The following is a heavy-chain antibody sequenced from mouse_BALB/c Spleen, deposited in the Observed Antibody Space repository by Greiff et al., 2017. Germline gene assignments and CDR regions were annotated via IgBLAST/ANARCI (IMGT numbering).Heavy chain of an antibody. J-gene: IGHJ4*01. V-gene: IGHV2-6-7*01. Sequence: QLVESGPGLVAPSQSLSITCTVSGFSLTGYGVNWVRQPPGKGLEWLGMIWGDGSTDYNSALKSRLTISKDNSKSQVFLKMNSLQTDDTARYYCARKGYYGSASYAMDYWGQGTSVTVSS. CDR2: IWGDGST. CDR1: GFSLTGYG. D-gene: IGHD1-1*01. CDR3: ARKGYYGSASYAMDY.